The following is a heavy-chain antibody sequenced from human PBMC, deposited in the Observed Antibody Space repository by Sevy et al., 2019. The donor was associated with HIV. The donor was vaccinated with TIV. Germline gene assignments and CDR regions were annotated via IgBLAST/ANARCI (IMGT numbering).Heavy chain of an antibody. Sequence: GGSLRLSCVASGFTFSNSAMSWVRQAPGKGLQWVSFIRGSGDGLFYADSAKGRFTISRDNSKNTLYLQMNALRVEDTAVYYCVKRKLLRDYFYYMDVWGKGTTVTVSS. CDR3: VKRKLLRDYFYYMDV. J-gene: IGHJ6*03. CDR1: GFTFSNSA. CDR2: IRGSGDGL. V-gene: IGHV3-23*01.